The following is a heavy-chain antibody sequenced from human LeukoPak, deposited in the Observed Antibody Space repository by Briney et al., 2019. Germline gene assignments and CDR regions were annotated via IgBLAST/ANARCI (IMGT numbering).Heavy chain of an antibody. CDR3: ARGSGRAGLDY. Sequence: PSETLSLTCAVYGGSFSQYYWSWMRQPPGKGLEWIGEINYSGGNNYNPSLKSRVTISVDTSKNQFSLKLSSVTAADTAVYYCARGSGRAGLDYWGQGTLVTVSS. CDR2: INYSGGN. J-gene: IGHJ4*02. CDR1: GGSFSQYY. D-gene: IGHD1-26*01. V-gene: IGHV4-34*01.